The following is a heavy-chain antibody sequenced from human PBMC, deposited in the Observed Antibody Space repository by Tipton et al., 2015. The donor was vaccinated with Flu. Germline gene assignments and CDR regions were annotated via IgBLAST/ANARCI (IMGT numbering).Heavy chain of an antibody. CDR3: ARRSWDY. J-gene: IGHJ4*02. V-gene: IGHV1-2*02. Sequence: QVQLVQSGAEVKKPGASVRVSCRASGYTVTDYYTHWVRQAPGQGLEWMGWINPNSGGRKDAQKFQGRVSMTWDTSISTVYMELSRLKSDDTAVYYCARRSWDYWGQGTLVIVSS. CDR1: GYTVTDYY. CDR2: INPNSGGR.